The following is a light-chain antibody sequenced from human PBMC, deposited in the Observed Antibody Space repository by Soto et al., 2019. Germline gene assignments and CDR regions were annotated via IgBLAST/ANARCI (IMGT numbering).Light chain of an antibody. CDR1: QSVSSSY. J-gene: IGKJ1*01. CDR2: GAS. CDR3: QQYGSSPGT. Sequence: EMVLTQSPGTLSLSPGERATLSCSASQSVSSSYLAWYQQKPGQAPRLLIYGASSRATGIPDRLSGSGSGTDFTLTISTLEPEDFAVYYCQQYGSSPGTFGQGTKVEIK. V-gene: IGKV3-20*01.